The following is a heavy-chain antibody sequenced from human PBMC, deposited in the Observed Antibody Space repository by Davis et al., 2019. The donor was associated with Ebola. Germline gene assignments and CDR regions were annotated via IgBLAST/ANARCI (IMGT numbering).Heavy chain of an antibody. J-gene: IGHJ4*02. CDR2: YYYTGST. CDR3: ARWTTVTTYLEYYFDY. Sequence: MPSETLSLTCAVSGAFVSSGGYSWIWIRQPPGKGLEWIAYYYYTGSTYYSPSLRGRVTISVDPSTNLFSLKLSSVTAADTAVYYCARWTTVTTYLEYYFDYWGQGTLVTVSS. CDR1: GAFVSSGGYS. V-gene: IGHV4-30-4*07. D-gene: IGHD4-17*01.